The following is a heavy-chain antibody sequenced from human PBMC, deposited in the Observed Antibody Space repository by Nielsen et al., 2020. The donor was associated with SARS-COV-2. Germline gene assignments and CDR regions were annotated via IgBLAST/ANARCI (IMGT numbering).Heavy chain of an antibody. Sequence: GESLKISCAASGFTFSNAWMSWVRQAPGKGLEWVAVIWYDGSNKYYADSVKGRFTISRDNSKNMLYLQMNSLRAEDTAVYYCARGGSGSYFVDPVDWFDPWGQGTLVTVSS. CDR2: IWYDGSNK. J-gene: IGHJ5*02. CDR3: ARGGSGSYFVDPVDWFDP. V-gene: IGHV3-33*08. CDR1: GFTFSNAW. D-gene: IGHD1-26*01.